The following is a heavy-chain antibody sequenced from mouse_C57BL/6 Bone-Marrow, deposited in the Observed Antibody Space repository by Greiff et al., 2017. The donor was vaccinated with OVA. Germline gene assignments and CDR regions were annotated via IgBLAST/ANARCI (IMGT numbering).Heavy chain of an antibody. CDR2: IHPNSGST. J-gene: IGHJ2*01. V-gene: IGHV1-64*01. D-gene: IGHD1-1*01. CDR1: GYTFTSYW. CDR3: ARIVYGSRY. Sequence: QVQLQQPGAELVKPGASVKLSCKASGYTFTSYWMHWVKQRPGQGLEWIGMIHPNSGSTNYNEKFKGKATLTADKSSSTAYMELRSLTSEDSAVYFCARIVYGSRYWGQGTTLTVSS.